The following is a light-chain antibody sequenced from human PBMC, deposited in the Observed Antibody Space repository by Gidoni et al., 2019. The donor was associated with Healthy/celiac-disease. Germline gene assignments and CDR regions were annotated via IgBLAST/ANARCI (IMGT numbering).Light chain of an antibody. Sequence: EIVLTQSPATLSLSPGERATLSCRASQSVSSYLAWYQQKPGQAPRLLIYDASNRAPGIPARFRGSGSGTDFTLTISSLEPEDFAVYYWQQRSNWRTFGQGTKVEIK. CDR1: QSVSSY. V-gene: IGKV3-11*01. CDR3: QQRSNWRT. J-gene: IGKJ1*01. CDR2: DAS.